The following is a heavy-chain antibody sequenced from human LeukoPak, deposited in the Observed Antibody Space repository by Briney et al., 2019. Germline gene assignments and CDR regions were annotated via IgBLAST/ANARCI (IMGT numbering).Heavy chain of an antibody. D-gene: IGHD1-14*01. CDR2: TSVGNGDS. Sequence: ASVKVSCKASGYTFTSYTIHWVRQAPGQSLEWMGWTSVGNGDSKCSQEFQGRVTLTRDTSATTAYLEVSSLRPEDMAVYYCARERGIRDAFDFWGQGTMVTVSS. CDR3: ARERGIRDAFDF. CDR1: GYTFTSYT. V-gene: IGHV1-3*02. J-gene: IGHJ3*01.